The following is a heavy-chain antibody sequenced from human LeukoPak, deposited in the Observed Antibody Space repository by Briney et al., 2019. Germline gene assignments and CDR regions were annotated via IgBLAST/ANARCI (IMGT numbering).Heavy chain of an antibody. CDR2: IYYSGST. CDR1: GGSISSYY. Sequence: SETLSLTCTVSGGSISSYYWSWIRQPPGKGLEWIGYIYYSGSTNYNPSLKSRVTISVDTSKNQFSLKLSSVTAADTAVYYCARHAMVRGVNTFDYWVQGTLVTVSS. V-gene: IGHV4-59*08. CDR3: ARHAMVRGVNTFDY. J-gene: IGHJ4*02. D-gene: IGHD3-10*01.